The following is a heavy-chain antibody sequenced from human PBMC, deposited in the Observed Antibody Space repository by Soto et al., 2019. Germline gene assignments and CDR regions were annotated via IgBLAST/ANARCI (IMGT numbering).Heavy chain of an antibody. J-gene: IGHJ2*01. V-gene: IGHV4-59*01. CDR3: XXXXXXXXXXYFDL. Sequence: QVQLQESGPGLVXPSETLSLTCTVSGGSISSYYWSWIRQPPGKGLEWIGYIYYSGSTNYNPSLKSRVTISVDTSKNQFSLKLSSVTAADTXVXXXXXXXXXXXXXYFDLWGRGTLVTVSS. CDR2: IYYSGST. CDR1: GGSISSYY.